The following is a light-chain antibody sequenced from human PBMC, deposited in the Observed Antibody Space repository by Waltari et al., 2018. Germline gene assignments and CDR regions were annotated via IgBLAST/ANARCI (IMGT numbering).Light chain of an antibody. Sequence: DLVVTVSTLSLSVTPGEPDSISSRSRQGRLRSNVYDYLDWYLHKPGQSPQLLIYLGSTLASGVPDRFSGSGSGTDFTLKISRVEAEDVAVYYCMQALQTPLTFGGGTKVETK. CDR1: QGRLRSNVYDY. CDR2: LGS. J-gene: IGKJ4*01. V-gene: IGKV2-28*01. CDR3: MQALQTPLT.